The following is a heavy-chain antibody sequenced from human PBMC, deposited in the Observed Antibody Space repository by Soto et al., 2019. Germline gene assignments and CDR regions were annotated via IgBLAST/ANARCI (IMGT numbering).Heavy chain of an antibody. CDR2: IWYDGSNK. CDR3: AREGASSSSYYYYGMDV. J-gene: IGHJ6*02. V-gene: IGHV3-33*01. CDR1: GFTFSSYG. Sequence: XGSLRLSCAASGFTFSSYGMHWVRQAPGKGLEWVAVIWYDGSNKYYADSVKGRFTISRDNSKNTLYLQMNSLRAEDTAVYYCAREGASSSSYYYYGMDVWGQGTTVTVSS. D-gene: IGHD6-13*01.